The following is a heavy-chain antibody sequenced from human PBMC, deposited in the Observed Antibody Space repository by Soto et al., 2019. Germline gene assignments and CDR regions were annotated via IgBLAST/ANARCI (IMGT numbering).Heavy chain of an antibody. CDR2: IIPIFGTA. CDR1: GGTFSSYA. D-gene: IGHD2-15*01. V-gene: IGHV1-69*01. J-gene: IGHJ4*02. CDR3: ARVGGGYALAY. Sequence: ASVKVSFKASGGTFSSYAISWVRQAPGQGLEWMGGIIPIFGTANYAQKFQGRVTITADESTSTAYMELSSPRSEDTAVYYCARVGGGYALAYSGQGTLVTVSS.